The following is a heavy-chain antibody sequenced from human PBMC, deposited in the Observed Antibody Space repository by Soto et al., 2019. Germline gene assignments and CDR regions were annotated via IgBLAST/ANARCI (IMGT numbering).Heavy chain of an antibody. Sequence: QVQLVQSGAEVKKPGSSVKVSCKASGGTFSSYTISWVRQAPGQGLEWMGRIIPILGIANYAQKFQGRVTITADKSTSTAYMELSSLRSEDTAVYYCARDVSRYCSGGSCYSPFAYWGQGTLVTVSS. V-gene: IGHV1-69*08. CDR1: GGTFSSYT. J-gene: IGHJ4*02. CDR2: IIPILGIA. D-gene: IGHD2-15*01. CDR3: ARDVSRYCSGGSCYSPFAY.